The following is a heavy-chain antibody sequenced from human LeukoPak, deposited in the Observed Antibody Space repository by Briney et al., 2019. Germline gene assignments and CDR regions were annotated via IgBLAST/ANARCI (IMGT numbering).Heavy chain of an antibody. V-gene: IGHV4-31*03. CDR3: ARGARAAAGTFWFDP. D-gene: IGHD6-13*01. J-gene: IGHJ5*02. Sequence: PSETLSLTCTVSGGSISGGGYYWSWIRQHPGKGLEWIGYIYYSGSTYYNPSLKGRVTISVDTSKNQFSLKLSSVTAADTAVYCARGARAAAGTFWFDPWGQGTLVTVSS. CDR1: GGSISGGGYY. CDR2: IYYSGST.